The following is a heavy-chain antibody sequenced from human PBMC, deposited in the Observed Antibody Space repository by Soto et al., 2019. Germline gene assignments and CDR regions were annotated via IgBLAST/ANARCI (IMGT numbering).Heavy chain of an antibody. J-gene: IGHJ4*02. V-gene: IGHV3-30-3*01. CDR3: ASALVRHITSPCSLFDF. CDR1: GFTFSSYA. D-gene: IGHD3-10*01. CDR2: ISYDGGNK. Sequence: QVQLVASGGGVVQPGRSPRLSCAASGFTFSSYAMHWVRQAPGKGLEWVAVISYDGGNKYYADSVKGRFTISRDNSKNPLYLQMYSLRAEDTAVYYCASALVRHITSPCSLFDFWGQGTLVTVSS.